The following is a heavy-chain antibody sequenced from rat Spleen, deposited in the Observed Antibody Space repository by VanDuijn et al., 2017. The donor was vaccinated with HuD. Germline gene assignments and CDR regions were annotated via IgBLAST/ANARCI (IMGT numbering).Heavy chain of an antibody. V-gene: IGHV5-25*01. CDR2: ISPSGGAT. CDR3: VRQDTSGYSNWFAY. CDR1: GFSFSNYY. J-gene: IGHJ3*01. Sequence: EVQLVESGGGLVQPGRSMKLSCAALGFSFSNYYMAWVRQAPTKGLEWVTSISPSGGATYYRDSVKGRFTVSRDNAKNTLYLQLDSLRSEDTATYYCVRQDTSGYSNWFAYWGQGTLVTVSS. D-gene: IGHD4-3*01.